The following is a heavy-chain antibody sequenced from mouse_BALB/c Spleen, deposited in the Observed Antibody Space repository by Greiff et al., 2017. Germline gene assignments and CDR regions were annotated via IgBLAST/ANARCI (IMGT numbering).Heavy chain of an antibody. CDR3: TRSPFHYYGSSYDWYFDV. J-gene: IGHJ1*01. CDR1: GYTFTSYV. Sequence: EVQLQQSGPELVKPGASVKMSCKASGYTFTSYVMHWVKQKPGQGLEWIGYINPYNDGTKYNEKFKGKAKLTAVTSTSTAYMELSSLTNEDSAVYYCTRSPFHYYGSSYDWYFDVWGAGTTVTVSS. V-gene: IGHV1-14*01. CDR2: INPYNDGT. D-gene: IGHD1-1*01.